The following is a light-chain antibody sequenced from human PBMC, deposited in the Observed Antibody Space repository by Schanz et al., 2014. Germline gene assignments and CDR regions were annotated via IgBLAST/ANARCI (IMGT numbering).Light chain of an antibody. V-gene: IGLV2-11*01. Sequence: QSVLTQPRSVSGSPGQSVTISCTGTSSDVGGYNYVSWFQQHPGKAPELMTYDVTKRPSGVPDRFSGSKSGNTASLTISGLQPEDEADYYCISYTSSRTKGVFGGGTKLTVL. CDR3: ISYTSSRTKGV. CDR1: SSDVGGYNY. J-gene: IGLJ3*02. CDR2: DVT.